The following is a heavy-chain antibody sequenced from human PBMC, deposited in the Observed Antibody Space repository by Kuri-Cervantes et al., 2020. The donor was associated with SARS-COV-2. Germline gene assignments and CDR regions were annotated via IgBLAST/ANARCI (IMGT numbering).Heavy chain of an antibody. D-gene: IGHD3-9*01. Sequence: ASVKVSCKASGYTFTSYGISWVRQAPGQGLEWMGWMNPNSGNTGYAQKFQGRVTMTRNTSISTAYMELSSLRSEDTAVYYCASDWSHLLAFDIWGQGTMVTVSS. CDR1: GYTFTSYG. CDR3: ASDWSHLLAFDI. V-gene: IGHV1-8*02. CDR2: MNPNSGNT. J-gene: IGHJ3*02.